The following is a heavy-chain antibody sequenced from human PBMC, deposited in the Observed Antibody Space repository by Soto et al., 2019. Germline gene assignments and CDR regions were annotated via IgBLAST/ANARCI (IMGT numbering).Heavy chain of an antibody. J-gene: IGHJ4*02. CDR3: ARDGGRGRGVIGPY. D-gene: IGHD3-16*02. CDR1: GDSVSSGDYY. CDR2: VYHNGRT. Sequence: QVQLQESGPGLVKPSETLSLTCTVSGDSVSSGDYYWNWIRQPPGKGLEWLGYVYHNGRTNYNPSLKSRVTISLDTSKKHFSLKLTSVTAADTAVYYCARDGGRGRGVIGPYCGQGAPVTVSS. V-gene: IGHV4-61*03.